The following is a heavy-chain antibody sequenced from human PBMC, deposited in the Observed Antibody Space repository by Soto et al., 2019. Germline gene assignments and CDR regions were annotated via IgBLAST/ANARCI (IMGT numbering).Heavy chain of an antibody. V-gene: IGHV1-69*01. CDR1: GGTFSSYA. D-gene: IGHD6-13*01. Sequence: QVQLVQSGAEVKKPGSSVKVSCKASGGTFSSYAISWVRQAPGQGLEWMGGIIPFFGTANYAQKFQGRVTITADETTTTAYMELSSRISEDTAVYYCARDRIPKSSSWYFLEDWGHGTLVTVSS. CDR2: IIPFFGTA. J-gene: IGHJ4*01. CDR3: ARDRIPKSSSWYFLED.